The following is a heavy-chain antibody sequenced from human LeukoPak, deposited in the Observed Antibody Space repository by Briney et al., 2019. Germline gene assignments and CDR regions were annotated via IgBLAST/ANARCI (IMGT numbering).Heavy chain of an antibody. V-gene: IGHV1-18*01. CDR2: ISAYNGNT. Sequence: GASVKVSCKASGYTFTSYGISWVRQAPGQGLEWMGWISAYNGNTNYAQKLQGRVTMTTDTSTSTAYMELRSLRSDDTAVYYCATGQGNVLRYFDWFLYWGQGTTVTVSS. CDR1: GYTFTSYG. J-gene: IGHJ6*02. CDR3: ATGQGNVLRYFDWFLY. D-gene: IGHD3-9*01.